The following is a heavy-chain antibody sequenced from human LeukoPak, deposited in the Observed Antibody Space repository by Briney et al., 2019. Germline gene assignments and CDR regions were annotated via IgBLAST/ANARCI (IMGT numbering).Heavy chain of an antibody. CDR1: GFIFSKYG. V-gene: IGHV3-33*01. Sequence: GRSLRLSCAAYGFIFSKYGMHWVRQAPGRGLEWLALIRHDGNEEWYVDSVRGRFTISRDNSKNTVFLQMNSLRADDTAVYYCARWGIVGHDAFDLWGQGTMVTVSS. CDR2: IRHDGNEE. CDR3: ARWGIVGHDAFDL. J-gene: IGHJ3*01. D-gene: IGHD3-22*01.